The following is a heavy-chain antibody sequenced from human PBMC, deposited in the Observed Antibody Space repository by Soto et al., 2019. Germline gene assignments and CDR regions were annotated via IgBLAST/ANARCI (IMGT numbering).Heavy chain of an antibody. V-gene: IGHV2-5*02. CDR2: IYWDDDK. D-gene: IGHD5-12*01. CDR3: AHHIVATLFDY. CDR1: GFSLSTSGVG. J-gene: IGHJ4*02. Sequence: QITLKESGPTLVKPTQTLTLTCTFSGFSLSTSGVGVGWIRQPPGKALEWLALIYWDDDKRYSPSLKSRLTXTXXPSKNQVVLTMTNMDPVDTATYYCAHHIVATLFDYWGQGTLVTVSS.